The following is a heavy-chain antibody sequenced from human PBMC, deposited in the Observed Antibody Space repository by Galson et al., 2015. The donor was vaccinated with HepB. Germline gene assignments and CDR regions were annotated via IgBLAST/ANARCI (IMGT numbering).Heavy chain of an antibody. Sequence: SVKVSCKASGGTFSSYAISWVRQAPGQGLEWMGGIIPILGIANYAQKFQGRVTITADKSTSTAYMELSSLRSEDTAVYYCARVGMTTVTTWSDYYYMDVWGKGTTVTVSS. D-gene: IGHD4-11*01. CDR2: IIPILGIA. J-gene: IGHJ6*03. CDR1: GGTFSSYA. CDR3: ARVGMTTVTTWSDYYYMDV. V-gene: IGHV1-69*10.